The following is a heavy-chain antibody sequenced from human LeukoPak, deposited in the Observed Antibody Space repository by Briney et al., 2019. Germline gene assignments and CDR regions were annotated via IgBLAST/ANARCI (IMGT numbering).Heavy chain of an antibody. D-gene: IGHD2-15*01. Sequence: SVKVSCKASGGTFSSYAISWVRQAPGQGLEWMGRIIPILGIANYAQKFQGRVTITADKSTSTAYMELSSLRSEDTAVYYCARDLKLGYCSGGSCYYFDYWGQGTLVTVSS. CDR3: ARDLKLGYCSGGSCYYFDY. CDR2: IIPILGIA. V-gene: IGHV1-69*04. J-gene: IGHJ4*02. CDR1: GGTFSSYA.